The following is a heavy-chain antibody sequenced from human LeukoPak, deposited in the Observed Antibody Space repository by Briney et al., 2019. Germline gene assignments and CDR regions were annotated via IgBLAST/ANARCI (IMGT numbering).Heavy chain of an antibody. CDR3: ARVKPDPFSSILY. Sequence: SETLSLTGTVSAGSISNGTSDYWGWIRQPPGKGLEWIGSIYYSGSSYYNPSLKSRVSISVDTSKTQFSLGLTFVTATDRAVIYFARVKPDPFSSILYWGQGTLVTVSS. CDR2: IYYSGSS. CDR1: AGSISNGTSDY. J-gene: IGHJ4*02. V-gene: IGHV4-39*01. D-gene: IGHD6-13*01.